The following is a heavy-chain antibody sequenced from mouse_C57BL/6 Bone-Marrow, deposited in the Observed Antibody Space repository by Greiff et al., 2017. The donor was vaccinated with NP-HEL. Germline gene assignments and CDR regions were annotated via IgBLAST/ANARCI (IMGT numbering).Heavy chain of an antibody. CDR2: IDPSDSYT. Sequence: QVQLKQPGAELVRPGTSVKLSCKASGYTFTSYWMHWVKQRPGQGLEWIGVIDPSDSYTNYNQKFQGKATLTVDTSSSTAYMQLRSLTSEYAAVYYCARPYYYYGSSYWYFDVWGTGTTVTVSS. CDR1: GYTFTSYW. CDR3: ARPYYYYGSSYWYFDV. D-gene: IGHD1-1*01. J-gene: IGHJ1*03. V-gene: IGHV1-59*01.